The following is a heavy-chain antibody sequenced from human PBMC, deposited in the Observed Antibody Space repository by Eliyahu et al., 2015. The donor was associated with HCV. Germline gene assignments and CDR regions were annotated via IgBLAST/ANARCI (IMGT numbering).Heavy chain of an antibody. CDR2: INPSGGST. J-gene: IGHJ6*02. CDR1: GYTFTSYY. Sequence: QVQLVQSGAEVKKPGASVKVSCKASGYTFTSYYMHWVRQAPGQGLEWMGIINPSGGSTSYAQKFQGRVTMTRDTSTSTVYMELSSLRSEDTAVYYCAREGWDYSSSWSNLRSGYYYGMDVWGQGTTVTVSS. CDR3: AREGWDYSSSWSNLRSGYYYGMDV. D-gene: IGHD6-13*01. V-gene: IGHV1-46*03.